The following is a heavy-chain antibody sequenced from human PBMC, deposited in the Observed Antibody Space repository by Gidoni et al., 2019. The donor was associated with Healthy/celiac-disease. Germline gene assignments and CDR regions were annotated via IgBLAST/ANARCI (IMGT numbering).Heavy chain of an antibody. D-gene: IGHD1-26*01. CDR1: GFPFSDYY. J-gene: IGHJ4*02. Sequence: QVQLVESGGGLVKPGGSLRLACAASGFPFSDYYMSWIPQAPGKGLEWVSYISSSSSYTNYADSVKGRFTISRDNAKNSLYLQMNSLRAEDTAVYYCASSGGLAGALDYWGQGTLVTVSS. CDR2: ISSSSSYT. V-gene: IGHV3-11*05. CDR3: ASSGGLAGALDY.